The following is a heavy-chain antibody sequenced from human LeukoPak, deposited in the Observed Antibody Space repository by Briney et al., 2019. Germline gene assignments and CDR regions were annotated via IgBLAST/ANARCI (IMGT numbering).Heavy chain of an antibody. CDR2: IKQDGSEK. D-gene: IGHD3-3*01. CDR1: GFTFSSYW. CDR3: ARWSRSYDFWSGYYDAFDI. V-gene: IGHV3-7*01. Sequence: GGSLRLSCAASGFTFSSYWMSWVRQAPGKGLEWVANIKQDGSEKYYVDSVKGRFTISRDNAKNSLYLQMNSLRAEDTAVYYCARWSRSYDFWSGYYDAFDIWGQGTMVTVSS. J-gene: IGHJ3*02.